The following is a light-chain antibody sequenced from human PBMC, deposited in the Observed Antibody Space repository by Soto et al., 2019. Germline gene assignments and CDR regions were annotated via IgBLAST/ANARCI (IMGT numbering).Light chain of an antibody. J-gene: IGKJ1*01. V-gene: IGKV1-5*03. CDR2: EAS. Sequence: STSTLSAXVGDXVTIXXRXSQNVNKWVAWFQQKPLKPRKFLSFEASTLQTWVPSIFGSGRSGAECNLTIRGMPTYDFATFYCQHYNNYCPWPFGPGSKVDIK. CDR3: QHYNNYCPWP. CDR1: QNVNKW.